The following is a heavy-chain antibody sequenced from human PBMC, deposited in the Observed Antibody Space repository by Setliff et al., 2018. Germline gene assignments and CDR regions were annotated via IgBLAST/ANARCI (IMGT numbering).Heavy chain of an antibody. V-gene: IGHV4-39*01. CDR2: IYYSGKT. D-gene: IGHD3-3*01. CDR1: GGSISSSSYY. J-gene: IGHJ3*01. Sequence: SETLSLTCTVSGGSISSSSYYWGWIRQPPGKGLEWIGRIYYSGKTYSNPSFKSRVTMSLDKSKNQFSLKLASVTAADTALYYCARIGHFDFWRGFGVGAFDLWGHGSVVT. CDR3: ARIGHFDFWRGFGVGAFDL.